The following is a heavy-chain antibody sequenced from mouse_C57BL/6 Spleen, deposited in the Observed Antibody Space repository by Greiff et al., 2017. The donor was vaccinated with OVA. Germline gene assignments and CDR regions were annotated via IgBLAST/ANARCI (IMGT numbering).Heavy chain of an antibody. CDR3: TRKDYSNYDYYAMDY. J-gene: IGHJ4*01. CDR1: GYTFTDYE. D-gene: IGHD2-5*01. CDR2: IDPETGGT. Sequence: QVQLQQSGAELVRPGASVTLSCKASGYTFTDYEMHWVKQTPVHGLEWIGAIDPETGGTAYNQKFKGKAILTADKSSSTAYMELRSLTSDDSAVYYGTRKDYSNYDYYAMDYWGQGTSVTVSS. V-gene: IGHV1-15*01.